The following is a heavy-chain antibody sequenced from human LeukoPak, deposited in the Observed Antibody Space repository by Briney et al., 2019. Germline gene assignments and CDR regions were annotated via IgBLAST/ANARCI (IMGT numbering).Heavy chain of an antibody. CDR3: ARGLMDYSNYDWFDP. D-gene: IGHD4-11*01. CDR1: GYTLTELS. J-gene: IGHJ5*02. CDR2: FDPEDGET. Sequence: ASVKVSCKVSGYTLTELSMHWVRQAPGKGLEWMGGFDPEDGETIYAQKFQGRVTMTEDTSTDTAYMELSSLRSEDTAVYYCARGLMDYSNYDWFDPWGQGTLVTVSS. V-gene: IGHV1-24*01.